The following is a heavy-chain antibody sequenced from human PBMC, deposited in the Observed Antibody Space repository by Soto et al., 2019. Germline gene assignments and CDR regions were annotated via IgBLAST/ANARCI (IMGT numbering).Heavy chain of an antibody. CDR1: GFTFSSYG. CDR3: AKEGLTRSQTGTTGY. CDR2: ISYDGSNK. D-gene: IGHD1-7*01. Sequence: GGSLRLSCAASGFTFSSYGMHWVRQAPGKGLEWVAVISYDGSNKYYADSVKGRFTISRDNSKNTLYLQMNSLRAEDTAVYYCAKEGLTRSQTGTTGYWGQGTLVTVSS. V-gene: IGHV3-30*18. J-gene: IGHJ4*02.